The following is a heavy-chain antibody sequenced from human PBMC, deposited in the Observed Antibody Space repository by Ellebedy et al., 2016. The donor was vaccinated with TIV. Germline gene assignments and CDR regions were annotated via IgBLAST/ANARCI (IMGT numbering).Heavy chain of an antibody. CDR2: INHSGST. V-gene: IGHV4-34*01. CDR1: GGSLSGYY. Sequence: MPSETLSLTCAVYGGSLSGYYWSWIRRPPGKGLEWIGEINHSGSTNYNPSLKSRVTISVETSKNQFSLKLSSVTAADTAVYYCARGRYDLDYWGQGTLVTVSS. J-gene: IGHJ4*02. D-gene: IGHD3-16*01. CDR3: ARGRYDLDY.